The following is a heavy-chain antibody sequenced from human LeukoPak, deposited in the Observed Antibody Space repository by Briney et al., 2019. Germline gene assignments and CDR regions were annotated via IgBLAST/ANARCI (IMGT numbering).Heavy chain of an antibody. J-gene: IGHJ4*02. D-gene: IGHD1-7*01. CDR3: IGDLNWNYGDY. Sequence: WVSRIKTDGITTTYADSVKGRFTTSRDNAKNTLYLQIDSLRVEDTAVYYCIGDLNWNYGDYWGQGSLVTVSS. V-gene: IGHV3-74*01. CDR2: IKTDGITT.